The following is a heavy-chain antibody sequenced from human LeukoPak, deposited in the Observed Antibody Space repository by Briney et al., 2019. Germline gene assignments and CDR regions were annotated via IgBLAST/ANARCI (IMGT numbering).Heavy chain of an antibody. Sequence: KTSETLSLTCTVSGGSISSNTCYWGWIRQPPGQGLEWIGYVYYSGSTNYKSSLQSRVSISVDTSKNLFSLKLRSVTAADTAVYYCARVYYYDSSGYYPVDWNFDLWGRGTLVTVSS. D-gene: IGHD3-22*01. CDR2: VYYSGST. CDR3: ARVYYYDSSGYYPVDWNFDL. J-gene: IGHJ2*01. V-gene: IGHV4-61*05. CDR1: GGSISSNTCY.